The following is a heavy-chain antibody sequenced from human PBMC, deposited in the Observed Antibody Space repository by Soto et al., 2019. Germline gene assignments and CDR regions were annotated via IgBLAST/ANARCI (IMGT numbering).Heavy chain of an antibody. CDR2: IIPIFGTA. D-gene: IGHD3-9*01. V-gene: IGHV1-69*13. J-gene: IGHJ5*01. CDR3: AGNREGILTGYYKTNWFDS. CDR1: GGTFSSYA. Sequence: GASVKVSCKASGGTFSSYAISWVRQAPGQGLEWMGGIIPIFGTANYAQKFQGRVTITADESTSTAYMELSSLRSEDTAVYYCAGNREGILTGYYKTNWFDSXGQGTLVTVSS.